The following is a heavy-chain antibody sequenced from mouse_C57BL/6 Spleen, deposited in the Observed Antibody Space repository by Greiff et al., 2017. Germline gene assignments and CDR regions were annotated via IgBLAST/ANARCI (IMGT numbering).Heavy chain of an antibody. CDR1: GYTFTDYY. V-gene: IGHV1-22*01. CDR2: INPNNGGT. CDR3: ARGYDDSPDIDY. D-gene: IGHD2-10*02. J-gene: IGHJ2*01. Sequence: VQLKESGPELVKPGASVKMSCKASGYTFTDYYMHWVKQSHGKSLEWIGYINPNNGGTSNNQKFKGKATLTVNKSSITAYMELRSLTSEDYAVDFYARGYDDSPDIDYWGQGTTLTVSS.